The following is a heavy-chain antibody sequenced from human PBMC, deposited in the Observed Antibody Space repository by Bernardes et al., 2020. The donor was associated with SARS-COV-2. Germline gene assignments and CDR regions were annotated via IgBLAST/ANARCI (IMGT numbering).Heavy chain of an antibody. Sequence: ASMKVSCKASGYTFTSYAMNWVRQAPGQGLEWMGWINTNTGNPTYAQGFTGRFVFSLDTSVSTAYLQISSLKAEDTAVYYCARGDSSSWYDGNYYYGMDVWGQGTTVTVSS. CDR2: INTNTGNP. D-gene: IGHD6-13*01. J-gene: IGHJ6*02. CDR1: GYTFTSYA. CDR3: ARGDSSSWYDGNYYYGMDV. V-gene: IGHV7-4-1*02.